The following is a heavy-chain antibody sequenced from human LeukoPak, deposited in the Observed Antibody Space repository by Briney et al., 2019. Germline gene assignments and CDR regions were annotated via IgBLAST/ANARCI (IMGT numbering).Heavy chain of an antibody. V-gene: IGHV3-7*01. CDR2: IKHDAREK. Sequence: QPGGSLRLSCTASGFAFSTYWMTWVRQAPGKGLEWAANIKHDAREKYYVDSVMGRFTISRDNAKNSVYLQMNSLRAEDTALYYCARSAFPADYWGQGILVTVSS. CDR1: GFAFSTYW. J-gene: IGHJ4*02. CDR3: ARSAFPADY. D-gene: IGHD2/OR15-2a*01.